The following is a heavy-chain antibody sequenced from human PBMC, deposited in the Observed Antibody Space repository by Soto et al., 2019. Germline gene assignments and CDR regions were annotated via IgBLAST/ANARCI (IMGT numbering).Heavy chain of an antibody. CDR2: ISGSGSST. CDR1: GFTFSKYA. CDR3: VKRTLGYNYGTFDY. D-gene: IGHD5-18*01. Sequence: GGSLRLSCAASGFTFSKYAMSWVRQAPGKGLEWVTTISGSGSSTYYADSVKGRFTISRDKSTNTLYLQMNSLRAEDTAVYYCVKRTLGYNYGTFDYWGQGTLVTVSS. J-gene: IGHJ4*02. V-gene: IGHV3-23*01.